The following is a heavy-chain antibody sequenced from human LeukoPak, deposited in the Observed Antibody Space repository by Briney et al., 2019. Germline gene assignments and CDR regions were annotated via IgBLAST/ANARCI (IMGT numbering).Heavy chain of an antibody. CDR3: ARDRLCSGGSCYSTFDI. D-gene: IGHD2-15*01. V-gene: IGHV1-69*04. J-gene: IGHJ3*02. CDR2: IIPILGIA. Sequence: GASVKVSCKASGGTFSSYAISWVRQAPGQGLEWMGRIIPILGIANYAQKFQGRVTITADKSTSTAYMELSSLRFEDTAVYYCARDRLCSGGSCYSTFDIWGQGTMVTVSS. CDR1: GGTFSSYA.